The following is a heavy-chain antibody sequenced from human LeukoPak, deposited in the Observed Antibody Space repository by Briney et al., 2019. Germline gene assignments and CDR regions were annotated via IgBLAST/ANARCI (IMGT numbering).Heavy chain of an antibody. V-gene: IGHV4-4*02. J-gene: IGHJ4*02. CDR3: AREAPYKYYFDY. Sequence: SGTLSLTCGVSGGSISSSNWWSWVRQPPGKGLEWIGEIYHGGSTNYNPSLKSRVTISVDTSKNQFSLKLSSVTAADTAVYYCAREAPYKYYFDYWGQGTLVTVSS. CDR1: GGSISSSNW. D-gene: IGHD1-1*01. CDR2: IYHGGST.